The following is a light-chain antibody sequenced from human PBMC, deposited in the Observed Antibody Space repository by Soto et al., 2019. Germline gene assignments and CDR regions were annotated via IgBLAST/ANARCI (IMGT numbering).Light chain of an antibody. Sequence: DIQMTQSPSTLSASVGDRVTITCRASQSISSWLAWYQQKPGRAPKLLIYKASSLETGVPSRFSGSGSGTEFTLIINSLQPDDFASYYCQQYGSSSPWTFGQGTKVEIK. V-gene: IGKV1-5*03. CDR3: QQYGSSSPWT. J-gene: IGKJ1*01. CDR1: QSISSW. CDR2: KAS.